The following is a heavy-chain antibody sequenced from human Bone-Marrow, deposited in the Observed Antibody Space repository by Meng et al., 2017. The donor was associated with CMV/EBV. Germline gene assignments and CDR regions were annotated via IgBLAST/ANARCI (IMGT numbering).Heavy chain of an antibody. D-gene: IGHD2-8*02. CDR1: GFTVSSNY. CDR2: IYSGGST. Sequence: GESLKISCAASGFTVSSNYMSWVRQAPGKGLEWVSVIYSGGSTYYADSVKGRFTIPRDNSKNTLYLQMNSLRAEDTAVYYCARAGVLRGMDVWGQGTTVTVSS. CDR3: ARAGVLRGMDV. V-gene: IGHV3-53*01. J-gene: IGHJ6*02.